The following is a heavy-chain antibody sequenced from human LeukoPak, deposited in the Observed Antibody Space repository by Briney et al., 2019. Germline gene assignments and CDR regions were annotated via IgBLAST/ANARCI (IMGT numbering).Heavy chain of an antibody. J-gene: IGHJ5*02. V-gene: IGHV4-4*02. CDR1: GFTFQNYA. CDR2: IYHSGST. CDR3: ARVLAAAGTGEFDP. D-gene: IGHD6-13*01. Sequence: PGGSLRLSCAASGFTFQNYAMSWVRQPPGKGLEWIGEIYHSGSTNYNPSLKSRVTISVDKSKNQFSLKLSSVTAADTAVYYCARVLAAAGTGEFDPWGQGTLVTVSS.